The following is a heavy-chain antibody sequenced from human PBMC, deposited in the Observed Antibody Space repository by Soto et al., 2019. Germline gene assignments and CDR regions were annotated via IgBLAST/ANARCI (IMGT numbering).Heavy chain of an antibody. D-gene: IGHD2-15*01. CDR2: ISDSGGST. Sequence: GGSLRLSCAASGFTFSNYGMSWVRQAPGKGLEWVSVISDSGGSTYYADSVKGRFTISRDNSKNTLYLQMNSLRAEDTAVYYCAKDGWFRPHDYWGQGTLVTVSS. CDR3: AKDGWFRPHDY. V-gene: IGHV3-23*01. CDR1: GFTFSNYG. J-gene: IGHJ4*02.